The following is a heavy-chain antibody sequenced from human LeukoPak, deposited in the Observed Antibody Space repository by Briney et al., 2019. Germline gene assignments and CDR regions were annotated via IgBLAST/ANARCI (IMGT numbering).Heavy chain of an antibody. CDR1: GGSISSYS. D-gene: IGHD3-22*01. Sequence: SETLSLTCTVSGGSISSYSWKWIRQPAGKGLEWIGRIYTSGSTKYSPSLKSRVTMSVDTSKNQFSLKLSSVTAADTAVYYCARDKKASYYDSSGYYYPDAFDIWGQGTTVTVSS. V-gene: IGHV4-4*07. CDR2: IYTSGST. CDR3: ARDKKASYYDSSGYYYPDAFDI. J-gene: IGHJ3*02.